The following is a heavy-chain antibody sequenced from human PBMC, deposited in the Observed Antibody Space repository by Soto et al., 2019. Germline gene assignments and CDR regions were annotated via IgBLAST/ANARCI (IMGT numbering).Heavy chain of an antibody. D-gene: IGHD2-21*02. J-gene: IGHJ4*02. Sequence: GGSLRLSCAASGFTFSTYAMSWVRQAPGKGLELVSGISGSGGTTFYADSVQGRFTVSRDNSKDTLYLQMNSLRAEDTAIYYCAKDWVPKAVVTALRIFDSWGQGTMVTVYS. CDR1: GFTFSTYA. CDR2: ISGSGGTT. V-gene: IGHV3-23*01. CDR3: AKDWVPKAVVTALRIFDS.